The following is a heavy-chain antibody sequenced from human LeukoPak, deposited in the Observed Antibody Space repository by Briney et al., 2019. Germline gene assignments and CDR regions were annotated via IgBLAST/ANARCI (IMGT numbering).Heavy chain of an antibody. J-gene: IGHJ5*01. D-gene: IGHD3-3*01. Sequence: ASQTLSLTCTVSGGSISSGGYYWSWIRQHPGKGLEWIGYIYYSGSTYFNPSLKSRVSMSVDTSRNQFSLTLNSVTAADTAVYYCVRDRPYYGFESWGQGTLVTVSS. V-gene: IGHV4-31*03. CDR3: VRDRPYYGFES. CDR1: GGSISSGGYY. CDR2: IYYSGST.